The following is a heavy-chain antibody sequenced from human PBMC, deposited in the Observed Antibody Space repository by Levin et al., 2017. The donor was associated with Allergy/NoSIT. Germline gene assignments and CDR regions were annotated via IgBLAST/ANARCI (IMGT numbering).Heavy chain of an antibody. Sequence: GGSLRLSCAASGFTFDDYAMHWVRQAPGKGLEWVSGISWNSGSIGYADSVKGRFTISRDNAKNSLYLQMNSLRAEDTALYYCAKDFTGGRGDAFDIWGQGTMVTVSS. V-gene: IGHV3-9*01. CDR2: ISWNSGSI. D-gene: IGHD1-14*01. J-gene: IGHJ3*02. CDR1: GFTFDDYA. CDR3: AKDFTGGRGDAFDI.